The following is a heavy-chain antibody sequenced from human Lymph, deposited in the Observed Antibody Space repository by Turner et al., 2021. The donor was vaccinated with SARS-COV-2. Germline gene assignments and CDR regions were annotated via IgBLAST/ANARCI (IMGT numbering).Heavy chain of an antibody. CDR3: ARDSSGSGTLDY. Sequence: QVQLVESGGGVVQPGRSLRLSCAASGFTFNNYPKHWVRQAPGKGLGWVAVISYDGSNKYYADSVKGRFTISRDNSKNTLYLQMNSLRAEDTAVYYCARDSSGSGTLDYWGQGTLVTVSS. CDR2: ISYDGSNK. D-gene: IGHD3-10*01. V-gene: IGHV3-30-3*01. J-gene: IGHJ4*02. CDR1: GFTFNNYP.